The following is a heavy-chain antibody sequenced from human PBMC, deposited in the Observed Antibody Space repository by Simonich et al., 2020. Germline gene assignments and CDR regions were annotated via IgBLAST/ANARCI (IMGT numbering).Heavy chain of an antibody. V-gene: IGHV3-74*01. CDR1: GFTFRSYW. CDR3: ARNRLDY. J-gene: IGHJ4*02. Sequence: EVQLVESGGGLVQPGGSLRLSCAASGFTFRSYWMHWVRQAPGKGLGWVSRINSDGDSKSYADTGKGRFTISRDNAKNTLYLQMNSLRAEDTAVYYCARNRLDYWGQGTLVTVSS. CDR2: INSDGDSK.